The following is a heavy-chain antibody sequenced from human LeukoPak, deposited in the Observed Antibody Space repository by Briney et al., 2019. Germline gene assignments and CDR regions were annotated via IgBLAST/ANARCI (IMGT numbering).Heavy chain of an antibody. Sequence: GSLRLSCAASGFNFSSYWMHWVRQAPGKGLVWISRINYDGTTTSYADSVKGRFTISRDNSKNTLYLQMNSLRAEDTAVYYCVKGVRMGVTSAFDIWGQGTMVTVSS. CDR2: INYDGTTT. J-gene: IGHJ3*02. V-gene: IGHV3-74*01. CDR1: GFNFSSYW. D-gene: IGHD1-26*01. CDR3: VKGVRMGVTSAFDI.